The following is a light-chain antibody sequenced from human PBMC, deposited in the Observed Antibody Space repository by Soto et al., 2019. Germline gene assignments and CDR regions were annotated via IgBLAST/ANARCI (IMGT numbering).Light chain of an antibody. J-gene: IGLJ1*01. CDR1: HSDVGSYNL. V-gene: IGLV2-23*02. CDR3: CSYAGSTTQTYV. Sequence: QSALTQPASVSGSPGQSITISCTGTHSDVGSYNLVSWYQQHPRKAPKVIIYEVSERPSGVSDRFSGSKSGNTASLMISGLQAEDEADYYCCSYAGSTTQTYVFGSGTKLTVL. CDR2: EVS.